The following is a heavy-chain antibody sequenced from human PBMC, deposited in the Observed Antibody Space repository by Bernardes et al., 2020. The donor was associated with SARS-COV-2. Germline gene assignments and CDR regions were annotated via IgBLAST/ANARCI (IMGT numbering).Heavy chain of an antibody. Sequence: GGSLRLSCAASGFTFSSYWMHWVRQAPGGGLVWVSRIKPDGGLTNYAGSVWGRFTVSRDNTKNTLYLEMNSLRAEDTAVYFCARATNDNHGRFDPWGQGTLVTVSS. CDR1: GFTFSSYW. D-gene: IGHD2-8*01. CDR3: ARATNDNHGRFDP. J-gene: IGHJ5*02. CDR2: IKPDGGLT. V-gene: IGHV3-74*01.